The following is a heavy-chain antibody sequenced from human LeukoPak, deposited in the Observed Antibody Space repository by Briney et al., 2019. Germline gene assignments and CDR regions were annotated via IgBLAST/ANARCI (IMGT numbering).Heavy chain of an antibody. CDR1: GFTFSSYG. J-gene: IGHJ4*02. V-gene: IGHV3-33*01. Sequence: PGGSLRLSCAASGFTFSSYGMHWVRQAPGKGLEWVAVIWYDGSNKYYADSVKGRSTISRDNSKNTLYLQMNSLRAEDTAVYYCASSGSYRFDYWGQGTLVTVSS. CDR2: IWYDGSNK. D-gene: IGHD1-26*01. CDR3: ASSGSYRFDY.